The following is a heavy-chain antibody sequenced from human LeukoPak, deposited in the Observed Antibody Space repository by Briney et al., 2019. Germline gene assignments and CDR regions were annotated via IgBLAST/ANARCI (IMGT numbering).Heavy chain of an antibody. J-gene: IGHJ4*02. CDR1: GFTFSFYS. D-gene: IGHD5-18*01. CDR3: ARVHRGYSYGRLDY. Sequence: PGGSLRLSCAASGFTFSFYSMNWVRQAPGKGLEWVSYISSSDNTIHYADSVKGRFTISSDNAKNSLYLEMNSLRDEDTAVYYCARVHRGYSYGRLDYWGQGTLVTVSS. V-gene: IGHV3-48*02. CDR2: ISSSDNTI.